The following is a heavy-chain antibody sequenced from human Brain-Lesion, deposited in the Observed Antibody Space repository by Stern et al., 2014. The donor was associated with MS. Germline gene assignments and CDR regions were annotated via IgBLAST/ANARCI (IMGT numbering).Heavy chain of an antibody. Sequence: VQLVESGPGLVKPSQTLSLSCTVSGGSISSGGYYWSWIRQPAGKGLEWIGRIFNSGSTSYNPSPKRRVTLSKDTSKNTVPLGLNSMTAADTAVYYCARGRVVPGFQYYATDVWGQGTTVIVSS. D-gene: IGHD2-2*01. J-gene: IGHJ6*02. CDR3: ARGRVVPGFQYYATDV. CDR1: GGSISSGGYY. V-gene: IGHV4-61*02. CDR2: IFNSGST.